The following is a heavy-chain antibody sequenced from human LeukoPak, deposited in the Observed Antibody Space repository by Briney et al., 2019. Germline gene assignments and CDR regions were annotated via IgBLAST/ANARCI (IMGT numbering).Heavy chain of an antibody. CDR2: INHSGSI. V-gene: IGHV4-34*01. CDR3: ASRNDILTGYVFDF. Sequence: KPSETLSLTCAVYGGSFSGYSWSWVRQPPGKGLEWIGEINHSGSINYNPSLKSRVTISEDTSKRQFSLRLSSVTAADTAVYYCASRNDILTGYVFDFWGQGTLVTVSS. D-gene: IGHD3-9*01. J-gene: IGHJ4*02. CDR1: GGSFSGYS.